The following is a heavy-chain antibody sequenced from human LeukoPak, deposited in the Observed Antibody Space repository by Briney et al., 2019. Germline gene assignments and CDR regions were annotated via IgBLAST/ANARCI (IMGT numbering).Heavy chain of an antibody. CDR2: IYPGDSDT. D-gene: IGHD3-10*01. CDR3: ATYAGTSSKYFPP. CDR1: GYSFTNYW. Sequence: GESLKISCKGSGYSFTNYWIGWVRQMPGKGLEWMGIIYPGDSDTRYSPSFQGQVTISADKSVSTAYLQWSSLKASDTAIYFCATYAGTSSKYFPPWGQGTLVTVSS. J-gene: IGHJ1*01. V-gene: IGHV5-51*01.